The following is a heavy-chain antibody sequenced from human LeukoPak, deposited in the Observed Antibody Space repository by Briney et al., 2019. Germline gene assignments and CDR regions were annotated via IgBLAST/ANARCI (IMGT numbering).Heavy chain of an antibody. CDR3: AKLTGANYYFDY. D-gene: IGHD7-27*01. CDR1: GFTFNSYA. CDR2: IYSGGPA. V-gene: IGHV3-66*04. J-gene: IGHJ4*02. Sequence: GGSLRLSCAASGFTFNSYAMSWVRQAPGKGLEWVSVIYSGGPAYYADSVRGRFTISRDNSKNTLYLQMNSLRAEDTALYYCAKLTGANYYFDYWGQGTLATVSS.